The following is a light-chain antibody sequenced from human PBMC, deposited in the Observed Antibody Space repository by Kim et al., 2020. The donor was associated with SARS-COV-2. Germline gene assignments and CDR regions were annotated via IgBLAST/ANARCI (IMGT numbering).Light chain of an antibody. CDR2: RDS. CDR3: QVWDNNTWV. Sequence: VALGETASITCGGDNIGSEHVHWYQQRAGQAPVLVIYRDSSRPAEIPERFSGSNSGNTATLTVSRAQAGDEADYYCQVWDNNTWVFGAGTQLTVL. CDR1: NIGSEH. J-gene: IGLJ3*02. V-gene: IGLV3-9*01.